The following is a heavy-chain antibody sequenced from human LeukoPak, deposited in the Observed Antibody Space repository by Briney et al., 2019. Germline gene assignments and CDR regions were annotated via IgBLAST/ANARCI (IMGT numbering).Heavy chain of an antibody. CDR2: INPNSGGT. D-gene: IGHD4-23*01. CDR3: ARENSGDYGGTPFDY. V-gene: IGHV1-2*02. Sequence: ASVKVSCKASGYTFTGYYMHWVRQTPGQGLEWMGWINPNSGGTNYAQKFQGRVTMTRGTSISTAYMELSRLRSDDTAVYYCARENSGDYGGTPFDYWGQGTLVTVSS. CDR1: GYTFTGYY. J-gene: IGHJ4*02.